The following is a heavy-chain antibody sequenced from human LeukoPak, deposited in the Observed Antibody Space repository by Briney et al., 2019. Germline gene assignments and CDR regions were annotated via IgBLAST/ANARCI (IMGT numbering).Heavy chain of an antibody. CDR1: GNYL. V-gene: IGHV3-74*01. CDR2: INSDGSWT. J-gene: IGHJ4*02. D-gene: IGHD2/OR15-2a*01. Sequence: GGSLRLSCAGSGNYLMHWVRQAPGKGLVWVSHINSDGSWTSYADSVKGRFTISKDNAKNTVYLQMNNLRAEDTAVYYCVSFYEAYWGRGTLVTVSS. CDR3: VSFYEAY.